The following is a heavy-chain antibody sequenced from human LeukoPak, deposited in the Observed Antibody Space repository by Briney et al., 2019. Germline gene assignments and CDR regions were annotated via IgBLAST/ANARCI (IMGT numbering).Heavy chain of an antibody. V-gene: IGHV4-4*07. J-gene: IGHJ6*02. Sequence: PSETLSLTCTVSGGSISGYYWSWIRQAAGKGLEWIGRIYVSGNTSFNPSLKSRVTMSIDTSKNQFSLKLSSVTAADTAVYYCARNNWNDSYRVYYYYGMDVWGQGTTVTVSS. D-gene: IGHD1-20*01. CDR1: GGSISGYY. CDR3: ARNNWNDSYRVYYYYGMDV. CDR2: IYVSGNT.